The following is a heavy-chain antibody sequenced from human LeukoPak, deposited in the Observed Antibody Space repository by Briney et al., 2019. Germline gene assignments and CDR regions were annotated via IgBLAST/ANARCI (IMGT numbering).Heavy chain of an antibody. D-gene: IGHD6-13*01. V-gene: IGHV4-39*07. CDR1: GGSISSSSHY. CDR2: IYYSGST. Sequence: SETLSLTCSVSGGSISSSSHYWDWIRQPPGEGLEWIGSIYYSGSTNYNPSLKSRVTISVDTSKNQFSLKLSSVTAADTAVYYCARGGGAAAYLDYWGQGTLVTVSS. J-gene: IGHJ4*02. CDR3: ARGGGAAAYLDY.